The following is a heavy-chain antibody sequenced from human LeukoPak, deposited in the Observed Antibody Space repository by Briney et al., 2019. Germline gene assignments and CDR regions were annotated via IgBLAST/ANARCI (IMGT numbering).Heavy chain of an antibody. CDR3: AREASYYFDS. J-gene: IGHJ4*02. D-gene: IGHD6-6*01. V-gene: IGHV3-48*03. CDR1: GFSFRSYK. CDR2: ISSSCSTI. Sequence: GGSLRLSCGASGFSFRSYKMHWVRQAPGKGLEWVSYISSSCSTIFYADAVKGRFTISRDNAENSLYLLMNSLRAEDTAVYYCAREASYYFDSWGQGTLVTVSS.